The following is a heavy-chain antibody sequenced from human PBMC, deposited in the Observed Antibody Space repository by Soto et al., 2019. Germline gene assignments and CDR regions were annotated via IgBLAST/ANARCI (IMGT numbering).Heavy chain of an antibody. CDR2: IWSEGSNK. J-gene: IGHJ4*02. Sequence: QVQLVESGGGVVQPGRSLRLSCAASGFTFSSYGMHWVGRPPARGLEWGAVIWSEGSNKYYADSGKGRFTISRDNSKNTLYLQMNSLRAEDTAVYYCAREFWSGPFDYWGQGTLVTVSS. CDR1: GFTFSSYG. CDR3: AREFWSGPFDY. V-gene: IGHV3-33*01. D-gene: IGHD3-3*01.